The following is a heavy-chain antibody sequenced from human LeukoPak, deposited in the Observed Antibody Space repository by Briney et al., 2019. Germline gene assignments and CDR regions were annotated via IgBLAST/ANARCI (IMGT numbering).Heavy chain of an antibody. Sequence: PGGSLRLSCAASGFTFSSYGMHWVRQAPGKGLEWVAVIWYDGSNKYYADSVKGRFTISRDNSKNTLYLQMNSLRAEDTAVYYCARDGGDSSSWYVLWRGSNPLDYWGQGTLVTVSS. D-gene: IGHD6-13*01. J-gene: IGHJ4*02. CDR3: ARDGGDSSSWYVLWRGSNPLDY. CDR1: GFTFSSYG. V-gene: IGHV3-33*01. CDR2: IWYDGSNK.